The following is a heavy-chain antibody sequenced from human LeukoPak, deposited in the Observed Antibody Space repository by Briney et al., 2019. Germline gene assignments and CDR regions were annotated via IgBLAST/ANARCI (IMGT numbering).Heavy chain of an antibody. CDR2: INHSGST. V-gene: IGHV4-34*01. CDR1: GGSFSGYY. CDR3: ARTGTTFFDY. D-gene: IGHD1-7*01. J-gene: IGHJ4*02. Sequence: SETLSLTCAVYGGSFSGYYWSWIRQPPGKGLEWIGEINHSGSTNYNPSLKSRVTISVDTSKNQFSLKLSSVTAADTAIYYCARTGTTFFDYWGQGSLVTVSS.